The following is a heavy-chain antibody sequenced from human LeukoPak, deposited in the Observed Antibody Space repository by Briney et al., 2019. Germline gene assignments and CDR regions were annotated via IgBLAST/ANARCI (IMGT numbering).Heavy chain of an antibody. D-gene: IGHD4-17*01. CDR3: ARGADYGDYFDY. J-gene: IGHJ4*02. CDR2: ISSSSSYT. CDR1: GFTFSRNA. Sequence: GGSLRLSCAASGFTFSRNAMNWVRQAPGKGLEWVSYISSSSSYTNYADSVKGRFTISRDNAKNSLYLQMNSLRAEDTAVYYCARGADYGDYFDYWGQGTLVTVSS. V-gene: IGHV3-21*05.